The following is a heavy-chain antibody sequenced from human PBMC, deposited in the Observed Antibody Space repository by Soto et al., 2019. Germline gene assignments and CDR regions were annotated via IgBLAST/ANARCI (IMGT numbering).Heavy chain of an antibody. CDR2: IKQGGNEK. V-gene: IGHV3-7*01. Sequence: GGSLRLSCEASGFMFSTYLMSWVRQAPGKGLEWVANIKQGGNEKFYVDSVKGRFTISRDNAKKSLFLQMNSLRPEDTAVYYCVGALTYEVPYYYYGMDVWGQGTTVTVSS. CDR3: VGALTYEVPYYYYGMDV. J-gene: IGHJ6*02. D-gene: IGHD3-16*01. CDR1: GFMFSTYL.